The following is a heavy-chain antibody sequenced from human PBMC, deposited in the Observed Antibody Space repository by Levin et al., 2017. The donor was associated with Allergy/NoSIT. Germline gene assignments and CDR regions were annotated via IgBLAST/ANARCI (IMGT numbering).Heavy chain of an antibody. D-gene: IGHD2-8*02. Sequence: GGSLRLSCVGSGFTFSNYAMNWLRQVPGQGLEWVSAITGTGEMTYYSDSVRGRFTISRDNSRDTLFLQMSGLRVDDTAIYYCAKRDYSDPGGPSPLFASWGQGTLVTVSS. CDR1: GFTFSNYA. CDR2: ITGTGEMT. V-gene: IGHV3-23*01. J-gene: IGHJ5*01. CDR3: AKRDYSDPGGPSPLFAS.